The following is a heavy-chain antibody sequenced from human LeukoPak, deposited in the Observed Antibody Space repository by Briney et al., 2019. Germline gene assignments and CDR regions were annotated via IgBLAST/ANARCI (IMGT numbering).Heavy chain of an antibody. CDR2: VSASGGRT. CDR3: AKSYASGSFYDY. V-gene: IGHV3-23*01. CDR1: GFTFTNYG. J-gene: IGHJ4*02. D-gene: IGHD3-10*01. Sequence: GGSLRLSCAAAGFTFTNYGMSWVRQTPGKGLEWVSRVSASGGRTYYADSVKGRFTISRDNSKNTVSLQMNNLRADDTAVYYCAKSYASGSFYDYWGQGTLGTVSS.